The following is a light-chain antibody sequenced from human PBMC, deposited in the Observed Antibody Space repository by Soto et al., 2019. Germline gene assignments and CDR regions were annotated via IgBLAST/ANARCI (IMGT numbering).Light chain of an antibody. CDR1: QSVSSSY. CDR3: QQFGNLPYT. V-gene: IGKV3-20*01. CDR2: GAS. Sequence: EIVLTQSPGTLSLSPGERATLSCRASQSVSSSYLAWYQQKPGQTPRLLIYGASSRATGIPDRFSGSGSGTDFTLIISRLEPEDFAVYYCQQFGNLPYTFGQGTKLDIK. J-gene: IGKJ2*01.